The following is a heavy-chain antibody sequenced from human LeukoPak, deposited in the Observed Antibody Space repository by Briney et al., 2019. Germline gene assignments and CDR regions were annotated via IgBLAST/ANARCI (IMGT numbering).Heavy chain of an antibody. J-gene: IGHJ6*02. V-gene: IGHV3-48*03. CDR1: GFYFDKYE. D-gene: IGHD5-24*01. CDR3: ARDLPRVQMTPSGWIHYNGMDV. Sequence: PGGSLRLSCSAFGFYFDKYEMTWVRQAPGKGLDWVSYISGSGSTMYYADSVKGRFIISRDNAKNSLSLQMNSLRAEDTGTYYCARDLPRVQMTPSGWIHYNGMDVWGQGTTVVVSS. CDR2: ISGSGSTM.